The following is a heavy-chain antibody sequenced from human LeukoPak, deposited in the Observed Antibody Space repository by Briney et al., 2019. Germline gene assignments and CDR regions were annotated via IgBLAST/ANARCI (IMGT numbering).Heavy chain of an antibody. D-gene: IGHD4-17*01. Sequence: GGSLRLSCAASGITFSSYAMSWVRQAPGKGLEWVAFIRYDGSNKYYADSVKGRFTISRDNSKNTLYLQMNSLRAEGTAVYYCAKGHSTVTTYYYYYGMDVWGQGTTVTVSS. CDR3: AKGHSTVTTYYYYYGMDV. V-gene: IGHV3-30*02. CDR2: IRYDGSNK. CDR1: GITFSSYA. J-gene: IGHJ6*02.